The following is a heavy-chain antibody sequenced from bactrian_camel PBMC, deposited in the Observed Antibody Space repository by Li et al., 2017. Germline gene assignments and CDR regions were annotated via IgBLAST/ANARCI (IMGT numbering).Heavy chain of an antibody. CDR2: ITTDGHSP. V-gene: IGHV3S1*01. Sequence: HVQLVESGGGSVQAGGSLRLSCKASGYPIGTYCITWFRQAPGKEREGIAAITTDGHSPYYADSVKGRFTVSRGAAEDSVDLQMNSLKPEDTATYYCAAASFCPPENRFVADRFDSWGQGTQVTVS. CDR1: GYPIGTYC. D-gene: IGHD1*01. J-gene: IGHJ6*01. CDR3: AAASFCPPENRFVADRFDS.